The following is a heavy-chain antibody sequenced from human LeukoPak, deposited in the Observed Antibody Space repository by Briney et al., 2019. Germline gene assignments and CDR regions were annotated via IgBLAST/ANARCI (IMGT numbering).Heavy chain of an antibody. CDR1: GFTFSNFA. V-gene: IGHV3-23*01. CDR2: FSGTGDTT. J-gene: IGHJ4*02. Sequence: GGSLRLSCAASGFTFSNFAMCWVRQAPGKGLDWVSDFSGTGDTTYYADSVKGRFTISRDNSKNTLFLQMNSLSVEDTAVYYCAKGVRSYESGDYGDSWGKGILVTVSS. CDR3: AKGVRSYESGDYGDS. D-gene: IGHD3-22*01.